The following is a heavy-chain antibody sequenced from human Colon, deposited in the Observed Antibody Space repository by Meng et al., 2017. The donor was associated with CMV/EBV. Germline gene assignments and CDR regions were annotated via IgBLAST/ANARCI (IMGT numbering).Heavy chain of an antibody. CDR3: SRVGRVTHTPDY. D-gene: IGHD2-21*02. CDR2: IYDTGAT. V-gene: IGHV4-61*02. CDR1: GDYISNVFHY. J-gene: IGHJ4*02. Sequence: TVSGDYISNVFHYWSWIRQPAGKRLEWIGRIYDTGATNYNPSLESRLTISMDTSRNQLSLQLSSVTAADTAVYYCSRVGRVTHTPDYWGQGTLVTVSS.